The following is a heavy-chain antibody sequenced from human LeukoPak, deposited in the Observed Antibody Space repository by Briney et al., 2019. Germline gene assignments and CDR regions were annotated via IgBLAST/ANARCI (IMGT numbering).Heavy chain of an antibody. CDR2: INPNSGNT. V-gene: IGHV1-8*03. CDR3: ARGPPTAQYFQH. CDR1: GYTFTSYD. D-gene: IGHD1-1*01. J-gene: IGHJ1*01. Sequence: WASVKVSCEASGYTFTSYDINWVRQATGQGLQWMGWINPNSGNTGYAQKFQGRITITRNTSISTVYMELSSLRSEDTAVYYCARGPPTAQYFQHWGQGTLVTVSS.